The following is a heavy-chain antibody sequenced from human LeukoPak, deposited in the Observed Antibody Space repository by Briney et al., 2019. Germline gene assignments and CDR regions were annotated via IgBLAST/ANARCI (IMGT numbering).Heavy chain of an antibody. CDR3: ARAVPEISGYYDSSGYYHPIYYYYYMDV. V-gene: IGHV1-46*01. CDR2: INPSGGST. J-gene: IGHJ6*03. CDR1: GYTFTSYY. Sequence: ASVKVSCKASGYTFTSYYMHWVRQAPGQGLEWMGIINPSGGSTSYAQKFQGRVTMTRDMSTSTVYMELSSLRSEDTAVYYCARAVPEISGYYDSSGYYHPIYYYYYMDVWGKGTTVTVSS. D-gene: IGHD3-22*01.